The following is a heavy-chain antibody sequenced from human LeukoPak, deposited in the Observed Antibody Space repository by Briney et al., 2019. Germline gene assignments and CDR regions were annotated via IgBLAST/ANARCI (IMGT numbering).Heavy chain of an antibody. V-gene: IGHV1-3*01. CDR1: GYTFTSYA. Sequence: ASVKVSCKASGYTFTSYAMHWVRQAPGQRLEWMGWINAGNGNTKYSQKFQGRVTITRDTSASTAYMELSSLRSEDTAVYYCARDPGGALGYYYYMDVWGKGTTVTVSS. CDR3: ARDPGGALGYYYYMDV. D-gene: IGHD3-16*01. CDR2: INAGNGNT. J-gene: IGHJ6*03.